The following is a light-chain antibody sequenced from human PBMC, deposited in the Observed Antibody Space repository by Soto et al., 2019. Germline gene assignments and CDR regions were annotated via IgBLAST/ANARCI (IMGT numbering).Light chain of an antibody. CDR2: GAS. CDR1: QSVSSSY. V-gene: IGKV3-20*01. CDR3: QQYGSSQS. Sequence: EIVLTQSPGTLSLSPGERATLSCRASQSVSSSYLAWYQQKPGQAPRLLIYGASSRATGIPDRFSGSGSGTDFTLTISRLEPEDFAVYYCQQYGSSQSFGQGNKVDIK. J-gene: IGKJ1*01.